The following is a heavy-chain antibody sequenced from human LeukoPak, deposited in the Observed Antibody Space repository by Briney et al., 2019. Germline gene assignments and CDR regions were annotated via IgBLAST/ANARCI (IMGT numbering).Heavy chain of an antibody. J-gene: IGHJ4*02. CDR2: IWYDGSNR. D-gene: IGHD1-26*01. Sequence: PGGSLRLSCAASGFTFSSYGMHWVRQAPGKGLEWVAVIWYDGSNRYYADSVKGRFTISRDTSKNTLYLQMNSLRAEDTAVYYCAKDSRSGSYYSPLDYWGQGTLVTVSS. CDR1: GFTFSSYG. CDR3: AKDSRSGSYYSPLDY. V-gene: IGHV3-33*06.